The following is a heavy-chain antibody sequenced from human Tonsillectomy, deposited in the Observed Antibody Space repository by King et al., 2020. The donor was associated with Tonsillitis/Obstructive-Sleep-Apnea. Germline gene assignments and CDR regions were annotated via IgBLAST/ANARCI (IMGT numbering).Heavy chain of an antibody. V-gene: IGHV3-48*03. CDR3: ARDEATVTIYGMGV. J-gene: IGHJ6*02. D-gene: IGHD4-11*01. CDR2: ISSSGSII. Sequence: VQLVESGGGLVQPGGSLRLSCAASGFTFSTYEMNWVRQAPGKGLEWISYISSSGSIIYYADSLKGRFTISRDNAKNSIYLEMNSLRAEDTAVYYCARDEATVTIYGMGVWGQGTTVTVSS. CDR1: GFTFSTYE.